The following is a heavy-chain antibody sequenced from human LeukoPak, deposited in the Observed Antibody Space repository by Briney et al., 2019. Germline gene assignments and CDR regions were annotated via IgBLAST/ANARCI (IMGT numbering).Heavy chain of an antibody. CDR2: FYPEDGET. CDR3: ATDRPRITGTIYGMDV. J-gene: IGHJ6*02. D-gene: IGHD1-7*01. CDR1: GYTLTELS. V-gene: IGHV1-24*01. Sequence: ASVKVSCKVSGYTLTELSMHWVRQAPGKGLEWMGGFYPEDGETIYAQKFQGRVTMTEDTSTDTAYMELSSLRSEDTAVYYCATDRPRITGTIYGMDVWGQGTTVTVSS.